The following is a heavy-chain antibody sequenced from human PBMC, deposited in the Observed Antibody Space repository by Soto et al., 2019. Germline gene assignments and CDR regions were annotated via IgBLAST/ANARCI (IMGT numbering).Heavy chain of an antibody. D-gene: IGHD2-8*01. CDR1: GGSFSGYY. V-gene: IGHV4-34*01. CDR3: ARGDYCTNGVCYYDP. J-gene: IGHJ5*02. Sequence: QVQLQQWGAGLLKPSETLSLTCAVYGGSFSGYYWSWIRQPPGKGLEWIGEINHSGSTNYNPSLKSRVTISVDTSKNQFSLKLSSVTAADTAVYYCARGDYCTNGVCYYDPWGQGTLVTVSS. CDR2: INHSGST.